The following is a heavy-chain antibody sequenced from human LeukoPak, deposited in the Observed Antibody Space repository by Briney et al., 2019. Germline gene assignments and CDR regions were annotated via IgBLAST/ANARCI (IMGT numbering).Heavy chain of an antibody. V-gene: IGHV4-59*06. D-gene: IGHD6-6*01. Sequence: SETLSLTCTVSGGSISTYYWTWIRQHPGKGLEWIGYIYYSGSTYYNPSLKSRVTISVDTSKNQFSLKLSSVTAADTAVYYCASEYSSSNWFDPWGQGTLVTVSS. J-gene: IGHJ5*02. CDR3: ASEYSSSNWFDP. CDR1: GGSISTYY. CDR2: IYYSGST.